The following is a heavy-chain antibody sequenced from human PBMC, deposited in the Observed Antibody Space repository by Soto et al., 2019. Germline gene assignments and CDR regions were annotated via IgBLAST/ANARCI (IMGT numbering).Heavy chain of an antibody. J-gene: IGHJ4*02. V-gene: IGHV4-59*11. Sequence: QVQLQESGPGLVKPSETLSLTCTVSGVSITSHYWTWIRQPPGKGLEWIGNIHYSGSTNYSPSLKSGVIISVGTSENQASLKLSSVTTADTAVYYCTGGGPGPPFDYWGQGTLVTVSS. CDR2: IHYSGST. D-gene: IGHD7-27*01. CDR1: GVSITSHY. CDR3: TGGGPGPPFDY.